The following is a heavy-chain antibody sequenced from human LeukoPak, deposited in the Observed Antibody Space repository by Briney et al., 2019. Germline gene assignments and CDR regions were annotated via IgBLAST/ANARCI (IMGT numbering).Heavy chain of an antibody. CDR1: GGFFGGYY. Sequence: SETLSLTCAVYGGFFGGYYWSWVRQPPGKGLEWIGEINHSGSTNYNPSLKSRVTISVDTSKNQFSLKLSSVTAADTAVYYCARGRGYCSSTSCLVNWFDPWGQGTLVTVSS. J-gene: IGHJ5*02. V-gene: IGHV4-34*01. CDR3: ARGRGYCSSTSCLVNWFDP. CDR2: INHSGST. D-gene: IGHD2-2*01.